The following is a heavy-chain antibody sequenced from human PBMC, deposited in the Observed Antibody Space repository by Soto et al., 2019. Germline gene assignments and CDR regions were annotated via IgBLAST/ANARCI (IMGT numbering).Heavy chain of an antibody. CDR3: ARHREEYSSSWYRAIYYYYYYGMDV. D-gene: IGHD6-13*01. CDR1: GYTFTSYG. V-gene: IGHV1-18*04. J-gene: IGHJ6*02. CDR2: ISAYNGNT. Sequence: ASVKVCCKASGYTFTSYGISWVRQARGQGLEWMGWISAYNGNTNYAQKLQDRVTMTTDTSTSTAYMELRSLRSNDTAVYYCARHREEYSSSWYRAIYYYYYYGMDVWGQGTTVTVSS.